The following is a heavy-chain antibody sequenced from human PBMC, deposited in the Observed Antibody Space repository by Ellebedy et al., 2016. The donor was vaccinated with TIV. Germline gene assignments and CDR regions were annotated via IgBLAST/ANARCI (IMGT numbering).Heavy chain of an antibody. Sequence: AASVKVSCKASGYTFSNYFVHWVRQAPGQGLEWMGIINPSGGSTTYAQKLQGRLTMTRDTSTSTVYMELSSLRSEDTAVYYCARGRGWNPFDYWGQGTLVTVSS. J-gene: IGHJ4*02. CDR1: GYTFSNYF. V-gene: IGHV1-46*04. D-gene: IGHD6-19*01. CDR2: INPSGGST. CDR3: ARGRGWNPFDY.